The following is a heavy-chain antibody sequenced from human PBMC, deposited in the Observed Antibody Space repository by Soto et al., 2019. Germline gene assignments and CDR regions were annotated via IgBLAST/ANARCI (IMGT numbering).Heavy chain of an antibody. CDR1: GFTFSSYE. CDR3: ASNYDSSGYYPFGAYYYYYGMDV. V-gene: IGHV3-48*03. CDR2: ISSSGSTI. Sequence: QSGGSLRLSCAASGFTFSSYEMNWVRQAPGKGLEWVSYISSSGSTIYYADSVKGRFTISRDNAKNSLYLQMNSLRAEDTAVYYCASNYDSSGYYPFGAYYYYYGMDVWGQGTTVTVSS. J-gene: IGHJ6*02. D-gene: IGHD3-22*01.